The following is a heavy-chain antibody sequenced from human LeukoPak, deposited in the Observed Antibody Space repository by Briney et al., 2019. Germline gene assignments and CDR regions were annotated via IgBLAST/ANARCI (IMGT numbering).Heavy chain of an antibody. V-gene: IGHV4-39*01. D-gene: IGHD2-15*01. J-gene: IGHJ3*02. CDR2: IYYSGST. CDR1: GVSISSSGYY. CDR3: VRPPVVDGAAFDI. Sequence: NSSETLSLTCTVSGVSISSSGYYWGWIRQPPGKGLEWIGSIYYSGSTYYNPSLKSRVTISVDTSKNQFSLKLSAVTAADTAVYYCVRPPVVDGAAFDIWDQGTMVTVSS.